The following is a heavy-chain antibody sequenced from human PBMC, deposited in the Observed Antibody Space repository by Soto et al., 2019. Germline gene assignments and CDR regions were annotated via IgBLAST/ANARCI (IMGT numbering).Heavy chain of an antibody. D-gene: IGHD6-6*01. J-gene: IGHJ4*02. CDR2: ISGSGGST. V-gene: IGHV3-23*01. Sequence: GGSQRLSSTASGFTFSSYAMSWVRQAPGKGLEWVSAISGSGGSTYYADSVKGRFTISRDNSKNTLYLQMNSLRAEDTAVYYCAKDPSSSSPPQGYWGQGTLVTVSS. CDR1: GFTFSSYA. CDR3: AKDPSSSSPPQGY.